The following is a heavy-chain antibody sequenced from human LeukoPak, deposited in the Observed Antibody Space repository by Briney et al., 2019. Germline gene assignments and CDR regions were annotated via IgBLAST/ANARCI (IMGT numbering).Heavy chain of an antibody. CDR1: GFTFSDYY. D-gene: IGHD4-23*01. V-gene: IGHV3-11*01. J-gene: IGHJ4*02. CDR2: ISSSGSTI. Sequence: GGSLRLSCAASGFTFSDYYMSWIRQAPGKGLEWVLYISSSGSTIYYADSVKGRFTISRDNAKNSLYLQMNSLRAEDTAVYYCARQDPNTVVTDYWGQGTLVTVSS. CDR3: ARQDPNTVVTDY.